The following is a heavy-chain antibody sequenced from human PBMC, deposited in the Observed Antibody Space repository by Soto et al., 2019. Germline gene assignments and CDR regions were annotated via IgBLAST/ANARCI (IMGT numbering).Heavy chain of an antibody. CDR3: ARGLDDFWSGYSNWFDP. V-gene: IGHV1-69*05. J-gene: IGHJ5*02. Sequence: SVKVSCKDTGGLFSSYAVSWVRQAPGQGLEWMGGIIPVFDTVYYAQKLQGRVTMTTDTSTSTAYMELRSLRSDDTAVYYCARGLDDFWSGYSNWFDPWGQGTLVTVSS. CDR1: GGLFSSYA. D-gene: IGHD3-3*01. CDR2: IIPVFDTV.